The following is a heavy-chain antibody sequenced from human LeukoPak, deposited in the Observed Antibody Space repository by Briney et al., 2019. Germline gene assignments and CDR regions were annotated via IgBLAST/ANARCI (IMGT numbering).Heavy chain of an antibody. CDR2: IYYSGST. Sequence: SETLSLSCTVSGGSISSYYWSWIRQPPGKGLEWTGYIYYSGSTNYNPSLKSRVTISVDTSKNQFSLKLSSVTAADTAVYYCARGYWYFDLWGRGTLVTVSS. CDR1: GGSISSYY. J-gene: IGHJ2*01. V-gene: IGHV4-59*01. CDR3: ARGYWYFDL.